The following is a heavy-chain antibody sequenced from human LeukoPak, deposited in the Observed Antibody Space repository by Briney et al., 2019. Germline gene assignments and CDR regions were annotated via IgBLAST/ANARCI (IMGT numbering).Heavy chain of an antibody. CDR2: IRIKANNYVT. Sequence: GGSLKLSCAASGFTFSGSAMHWVRQAPGKGLEWVGRIRIKANNYVTAYAASVKGRFTISRDDSRNTAYLQMNSLKTEDTAVYYCTGQEYSSSPGDYWGQGTLVTVSS. D-gene: IGHD6-6*01. CDR1: GFTFSGSA. J-gene: IGHJ4*02. CDR3: TGQEYSSSPGDY. V-gene: IGHV3-73*01.